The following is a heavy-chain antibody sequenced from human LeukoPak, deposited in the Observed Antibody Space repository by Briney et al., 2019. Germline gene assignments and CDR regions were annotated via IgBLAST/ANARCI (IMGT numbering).Heavy chain of an antibody. CDR2: IYRSGTT. CDR3: ASCSGGSCRRGTRYYYDMDV. J-gene: IGHJ6*03. D-gene: IGHD2-15*01. CDR1: GYSISSGYY. Sequence: SETLSLTCAVSGYSISSGYYWGWIRQPPGKGLEWSGSIYRSGTTYYTPSLKSRVTISVDTSKNQFSLKLSSVTAADTAVYYCASCSGGSCRRGTRYYYDMDVWGKGTTVTVSS. V-gene: IGHV4-38-2*01.